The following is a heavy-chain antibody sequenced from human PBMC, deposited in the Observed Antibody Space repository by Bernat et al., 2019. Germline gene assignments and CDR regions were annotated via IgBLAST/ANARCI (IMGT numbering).Heavy chain of an antibody. D-gene: IGHD3-3*01. Sequence: EVQLVQSGAEVKKPGESLRISCKGSGYSFTSYWISWVRQMPGKGLEWMGRIDPSDSYTNYSPSFRGHVTISADKSISTAYLQWSSLKASDTAMYYCARTDYDFWSGYPYYYYMDVWGKGTTVTVSS. J-gene: IGHJ6*03. CDR3: ARTDYDFWSGYPYYYYMDV. V-gene: IGHV5-10-1*03. CDR1: GYSFTSYW. CDR2: IDPSDSYT.